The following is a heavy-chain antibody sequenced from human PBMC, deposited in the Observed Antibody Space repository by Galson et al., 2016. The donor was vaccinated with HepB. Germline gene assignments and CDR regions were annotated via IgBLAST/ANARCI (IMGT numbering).Heavy chain of an antibody. D-gene: IGHD6-13*01. CDR3: ARAFLEQQVVRAPVSKKRTTYHYTMDV. CDR2: VNPNSGNT. Sequence: SVKVSCKASGYTFTSYDINWVRQATGQGLEWMGWVNPNSGNTGYAQKFQGRVTMTTNTSTSTAYMELSSLRSEDTAVYYCARAFLEQQVVRAPVSKKRTTYHYTMDVWGQGTTVTVSS. V-gene: IGHV1-8*01. CDR1: GYTFTSYD. J-gene: IGHJ6*02.